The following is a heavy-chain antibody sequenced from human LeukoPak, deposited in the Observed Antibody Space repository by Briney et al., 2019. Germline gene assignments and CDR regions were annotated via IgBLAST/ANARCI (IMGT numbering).Heavy chain of an antibody. Sequence: PSETLSLTCTVSGGSISSYYWSWIRQPPGKGLEWIGYIYYSGSTNYNPSLKSRVTISVDTSKNQFSLKLSSVTAADTAVYYCARDLRDSDCGGDCYTNWFDPWGQGTLVTVSS. CDR1: GGSISSYY. CDR3: ARDLRDSDCGGDCYTNWFDP. J-gene: IGHJ5*02. V-gene: IGHV4-59*01. CDR2: IYYSGST. D-gene: IGHD2-21*02.